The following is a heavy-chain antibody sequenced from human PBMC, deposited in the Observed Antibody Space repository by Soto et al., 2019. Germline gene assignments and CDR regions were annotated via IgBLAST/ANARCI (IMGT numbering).Heavy chain of an antibody. CDR3: ARDPRSRWDGFDY. V-gene: IGHV3-33*01. J-gene: IGHJ4*02. Sequence: DRQAPEKGLEWVSVIWCDGSNKYYADSVKVRFTISRDNSKNTLYLQMNSLRAEDTAVYFCARDPRSRWDGFDYWCQGTLVTDSA. D-gene: IGHD6-13*01. CDR2: IWCDGSNK.